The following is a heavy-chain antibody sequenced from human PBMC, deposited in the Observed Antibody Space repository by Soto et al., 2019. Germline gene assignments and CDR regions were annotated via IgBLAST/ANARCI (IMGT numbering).Heavy chain of an antibody. CDR3: ARELRFGEDYYGMDV. D-gene: IGHD3-10*01. J-gene: IGHJ6*02. CDR1: GGSISSGGYY. V-gene: IGHV4-31*03. Sequence: SETLSLTCTVSGGSISSGGYYWSWIRQHPGKGLGWIGYIYYSGSTYYNPSLKSRVTISVDTSKNQFSLKLSSVTAADTALYYCARELRFGEDYYGMDVWGQGTTVTVSS. CDR2: IYYSGST.